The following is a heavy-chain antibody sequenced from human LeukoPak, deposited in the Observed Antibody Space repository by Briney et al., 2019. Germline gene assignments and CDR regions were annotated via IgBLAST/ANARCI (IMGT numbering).Heavy chain of an antibody. CDR2: IIPIFVTA. Sequence: SVKVSCKASGGTFYSDALSWVRQAPGGGLEWVGGIIPIFVTANYAQRFQGRLTITADVSTRTAYIELTSLRYEDTAVYFCARDAPSETALVSAFDIWGQGTMVTISS. V-gene: IGHV1-69*13. CDR3: ARDAPSETALVSAFDI. D-gene: IGHD5-18*01. J-gene: IGHJ3*02. CDR1: GGTFYSDA.